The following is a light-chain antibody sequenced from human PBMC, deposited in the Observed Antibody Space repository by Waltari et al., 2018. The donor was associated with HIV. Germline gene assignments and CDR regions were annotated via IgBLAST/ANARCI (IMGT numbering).Light chain of an antibody. CDR3: QQRINWLS. V-gene: IGKV3-11*01. J-gene: IGKJ4*01. CDR1: ENISRY. CDR2: DAV. Sequence: EVVLKQSPATLSLSPGERATLSGRASENISRYLAWYQQRPGQAPRLLSYDAVNRAAGIPGRVSGSGSGTDFTLTISSLEPEDFAVYYCQQRINWLSFGGGTKVEIK.